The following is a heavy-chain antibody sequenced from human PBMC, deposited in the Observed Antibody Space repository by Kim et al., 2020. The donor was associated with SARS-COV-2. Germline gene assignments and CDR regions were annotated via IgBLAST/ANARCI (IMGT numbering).Heavy chain of an antibody. V-gene: IGHV4-34*01. CDR2: INHSGST. J-gene: IGHJ4*02. D-gene: IGHD2-2*01. CDR3: ARGGPDVVPAAMFDY. Sequence: SETLSLTCAVYGGSFSGYYWSWIRQPPGKGLEWIGEINHSGSTNYNPSLKSRVTISVDTSKNQFSLKLSSVTAADTAVYYCARGGPDVVPAAMFDYWGQGTLVTVSS. CDR1: GGSFSGYY.